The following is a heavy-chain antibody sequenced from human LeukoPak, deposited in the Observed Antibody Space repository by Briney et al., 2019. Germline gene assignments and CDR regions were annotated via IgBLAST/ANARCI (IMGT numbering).Heavy chain of an antibody. CDR2: ISAYNGNT. D-gene: IGHD3-22*01. CDR1: GYTFTSYG. V-gene: IGHV1-18*01. J-gene: IGHJ4*02. CDR3: ARADYYDSSGYSDY. Sequence: GTSVKVSCKASGYTFTSYGISGVRQAPGQGLEWMGWISAYNGNTNYAQKLQGRVTMTTDTSTSTAYMELRSLRSDDTAVYYCARADYYDSSGYSDYWGQGTLVTVSS.